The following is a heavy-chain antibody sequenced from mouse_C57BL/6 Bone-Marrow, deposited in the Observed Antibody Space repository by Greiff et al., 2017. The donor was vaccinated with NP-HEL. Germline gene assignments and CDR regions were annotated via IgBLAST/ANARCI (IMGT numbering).Heavy chain of an antibody. J-gene: IGHJ2*01. CDR2: INYDGSST. Sequence: EVKLMESEGGLVQPGSSMKLSCTASGFTFSDYYMAWVRQVPEKGLEWVANINYDGSSTYYLDSLKSRFIISRDNAKNILYLQMSSLKSEDTAKYYCARDADDGYPYFDYWGQGTTLTVSS. D-gene: IGHD2-3*01. V-gene: IGHV5-16*01. CDR3: ARDADDGYPYFDY. CDR1: GFTFSDYY.